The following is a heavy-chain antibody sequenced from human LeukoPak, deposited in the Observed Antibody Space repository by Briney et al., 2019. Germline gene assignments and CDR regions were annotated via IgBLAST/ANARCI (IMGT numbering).Heavy chain of an antibody. D-gene: IGHD3-22*01. CDR2: ISGRSSII. V-gene: IGHV3-48*01. CDR1: GFTFSTYS. J-gene: IGHJ4*02. CDR3: ARADSAYYYAQDY. Sequence: PGGSLRLSCVVSGFTFSTYSMNWVRQAPGKGLEWASYISGRSSIIYYANSVKGRFTISGDNAKNSLYLQLNSLRAEDTAVYYCARADSAYYYAQDYWGQGTLVTVSS.